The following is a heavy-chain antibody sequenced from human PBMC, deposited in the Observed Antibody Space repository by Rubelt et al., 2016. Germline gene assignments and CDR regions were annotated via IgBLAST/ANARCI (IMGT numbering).Heavy chain of an antibody. J-gene: IGHJ4*02. CDR3: ARPHSSSWYCVDY. D-gene: IGHD6-13*01. CDR2: ITSTSSKV. Sequence: LVQPGGSLRLSCAASGFTFSSYNMNWVRQAPGKGLEWVSYITSTSSKVHYADSVKGRFTISRDNAKNSLYLQMDSLRAEDTAVYYCARPHSSSWYCVDYWGQGTLVTVSS. V-gene: IGHV3-48*04. CDR1: GFTFSSYN.